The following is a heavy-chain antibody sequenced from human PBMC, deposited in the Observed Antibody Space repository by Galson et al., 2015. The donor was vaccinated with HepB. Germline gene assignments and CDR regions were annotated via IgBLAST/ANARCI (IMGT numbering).Heavy chain of an antibody. J-gene: IGHJ4*02. D-gene: IGHD5/OR15-5a*01. CDR1: GFTFSDYY. V-gene: IGHV3-11*06. CDR2: ICSSSSYT. CDR3: ARGNIVSTVTAPFDY. Sequence: SLRLSCAASGFTFSDYYMSWIRQAPGKGLEWVSYICSSSSYTNYADSVKGRFTISRDKAKNPLYLQMNSLRAEETAVYYCARGNIVSTVTAPFDYWGQGTLVTVSS.